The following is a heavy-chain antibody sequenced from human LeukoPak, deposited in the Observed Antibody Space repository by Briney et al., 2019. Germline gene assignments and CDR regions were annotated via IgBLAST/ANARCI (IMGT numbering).Heavy chain of an antibody. J-gene: IGHJ4*02. CDR2: IYYSGTT. CDR1: GGSINNYY. V-gene: IGHV4-59*08. Sequence: SETLSLTCAISGGSINNYYWSWIRQPPGKGLEWIGYIYYSGTTNYSPSLNSRVNISLDTAKNQFSLRLSSVTAADTAVYYCARQTAKNVDTARFDSWGQGTLSPSPQ. D-gene: IGHD5-18*01. CDR3: ARQTAKNVDTARFDS.